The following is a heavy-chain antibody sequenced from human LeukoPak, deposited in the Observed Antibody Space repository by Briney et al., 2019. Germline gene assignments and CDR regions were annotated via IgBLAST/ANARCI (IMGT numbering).Heavy chain of an antibody. D-gene: IGHD3-22*01. CDR2: IGTSSSYI. V-gene: IGHV3-21*01. CDR3: ARHYDSSGYYRHYDAFDI. CDR1: GFTFSSYS. J-gene: IGHJ3*02. Sequence: GGSLRLSCAASGFTFSSYSMNWVRQAPGKGLEWVSSIGTSSSYIYYADSLKGRFTISRDNAKNSLYLQMNSLRAEDTAVYYCARHYDSSGYYRHYDAFDIWGQGTMVTVSS.